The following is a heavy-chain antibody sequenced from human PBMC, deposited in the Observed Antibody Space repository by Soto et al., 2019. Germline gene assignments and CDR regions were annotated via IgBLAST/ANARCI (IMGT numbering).Heavy chain of an antibody. Sequence: QVQLQESGPGQVKSSETLSLTCTVSGGSMTSYYWSWIRKSAGKGLEWIVRIYISGLTNYNPSLESRVPMSVVPSKNQFSLRLSSVTAADTAVYYCVRDKGSYQETWFDPWGQGILVSVSS. CDR3: VRDKGSYQETWFDP. CDR1: GGSMTSYY. CDR2: IYISGLT. J-gene: IGHJ5*02. V-gene: IGHV4-4*07. D-gene: IGHD3-16*02.